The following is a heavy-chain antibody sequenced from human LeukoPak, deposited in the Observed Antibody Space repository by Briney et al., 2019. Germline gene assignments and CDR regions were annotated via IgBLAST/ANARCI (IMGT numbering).Heavy chain of an antibody. CDR1: GDSVSNENTA. CDR2: TYYRSRWYN. J-gene: IGHJ4*02. CDR3: ARADWNHQPFDY. Sequence: SQTLSLTCAISGDSVSNENTAWNWIRQSPSRGLEWLGRTYYRSRWYNDYAVSVKSRITINPDTSKNQFSLQLNSVTPEDTAVYYCARADWNHQPFDYWGQGTLVTVSS. V-gene: IGHV6-1*01. D-gene: IGHD1-1*01.